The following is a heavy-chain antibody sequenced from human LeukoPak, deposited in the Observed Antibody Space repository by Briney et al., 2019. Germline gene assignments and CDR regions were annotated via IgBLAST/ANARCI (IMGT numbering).Heavy chain of an antibody. CDR1: GFTFSSYW. CDR3: ARNVDIVATIEDYFDY. D-gene: IGHD5-12*01. V-gene: IGHV3-74*01. J-gene: IGHJ4*02. CDR2: IKNDGSST. Sequence: GGSLRLSCAASGFTFSSYWMHRVRQAPGKGLVWVSRIKNDGSSTTYADSVKGRFTISRDNAKNSLYLQMNSLRAEDTAVYYCARNVDIVATIEDYFDYWGQGTLVTVSS.